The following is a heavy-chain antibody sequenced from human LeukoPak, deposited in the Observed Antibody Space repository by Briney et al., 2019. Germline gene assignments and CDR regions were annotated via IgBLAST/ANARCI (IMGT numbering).Heavy chain of an antibody. CDR1: GGSITNYY. Sequence: ETLSLTCTVSGGSITNYYWTWIRQPPGKGLEWIGYIHYSGSTNYNPSLKSRVTISVDTSKNQFSLKLSSVTAADTAVYYCARASVTYYYYYYMDVWGKGTTVTVSS. CDR3: ARASVTYYYYYYMDV. D-gene: IGHD4-11*01. CDR2: IHYSGST. J-gene: IGHJ6*03. V-gene: IGHV4-59*01.